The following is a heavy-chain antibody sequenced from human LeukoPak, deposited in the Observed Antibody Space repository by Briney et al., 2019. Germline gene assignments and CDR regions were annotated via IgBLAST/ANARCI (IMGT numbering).Heavy chain of an antibody. Sequence: PSETLSLTCTVSGYSISSGYYWGWIRQPPGKGLEWIGSIYHSGSTYYNPSLKSRVTISVDTSKNQFSLKLSSVAAAGTAVYYCARVLGLQYCFDYWGQGTLVTVSS. J-gene: IGHJ4*02. CDR3: ARVLGLQYCFDY. D-gene: IGHD4-11*01. CDR1: GYSISSGYY. V-gene: IGHV4-38-2*02. CDR2: IYHSGST.